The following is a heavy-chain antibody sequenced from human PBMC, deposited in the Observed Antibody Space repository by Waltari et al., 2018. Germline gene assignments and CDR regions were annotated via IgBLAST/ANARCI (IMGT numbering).Heavy chain of an antibody. CDR1: GGSFSGYY. CDR2: INHSGST. J-gene: IGHJ5*02. V-gene: IGHV4-34*01. CDR3: ARRVGSAAAPLNWFDP. Sequence: QVQLQQWGAGLLKPSETLSLTCAVYGGSFSGYYWSWIRQPPGKGLEWIGEINHSGSTNYHPSLKSRVTISVDTSKNQFSLKLSSVTAADTAVYYCARRVGSAAAPLNWFDPWGQGTLVTVSS. D-gene: IGHD1-26*01.